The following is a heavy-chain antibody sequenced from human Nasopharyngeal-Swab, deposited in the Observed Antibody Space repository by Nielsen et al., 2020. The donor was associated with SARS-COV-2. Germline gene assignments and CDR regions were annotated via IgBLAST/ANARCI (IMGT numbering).Heavy chain of an antibody. CDR2: ISSSSSTI. Sequence: LSLTCAASGFTFSSYSMNWVRQAPGKGLEWVSYISSSSSTIYYADSVKGRFTISRDNAKNSLYLQMNSLRAEDTAVYYCARDHLTIYYYGMDVWGQGTTVTVSS. D-gene: IGHD5-24*01. J-gene: IGHJ6*02. CDR3: ARDHLTIYYYGMDV. CDR1: GFTFSSYS. V-gene: IGHV3-48*04.